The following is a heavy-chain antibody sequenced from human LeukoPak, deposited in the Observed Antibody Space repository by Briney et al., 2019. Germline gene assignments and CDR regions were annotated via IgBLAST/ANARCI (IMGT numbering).Heavy chain of an antibody. Sequence: VASVKVSCKASGYTFTGYYMHWVRQAPGQGLEWMGWINPNSGGTNYAQRFQGRVTMTRDTSISTAYMELSRLRSDDTAVYSCARVSWIRLWLGGDWFDPWGQGTLVTVSS. V-gene: IGHV1-2*02. CDR2: INPNSGGT. CDR1: GYTFTGYY. J-gene: IGHJ5*02. CDR3: ARVSWIRLWLGGDWFDP. D-gene: IGHD5-18*01.